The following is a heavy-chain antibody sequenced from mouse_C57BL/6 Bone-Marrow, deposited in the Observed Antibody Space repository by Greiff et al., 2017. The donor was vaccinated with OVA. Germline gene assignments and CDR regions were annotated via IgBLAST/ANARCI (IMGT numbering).Heavy chain of an antibody. J-gene: IGHJ3*01. CDR1: GYTFTSYW. CDR2: IDPNSGGT. CDR3: ARLGAWFAY. Sequence: QVQLKQPGAELVKPGASVKMSCKASGYTFTSYWMHWVKQRPGRGLEWIGRIDPNSGGTKYNEKFKSKATLTVDKPSSTAYMELRSLTSEDSAVYYCARLGAWFAYWGQGTLVTVSA. V-gene: IGHV1-62-3*01. D-gene: IGHD3-3*01.